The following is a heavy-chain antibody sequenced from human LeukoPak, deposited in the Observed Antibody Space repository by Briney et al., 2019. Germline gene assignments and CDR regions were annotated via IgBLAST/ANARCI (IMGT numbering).Heavy chain of an antibody. J-gene: IGHJ4*02. V-gene: IGHV4-34*01. Sequence: SETLSLTCTVYGGALSGYYWSWIRQPPGKGLDWIGEINHSEIPRYNPSLKSRVTISLDTSKNQFSLNLSSVTAADTAVYYCARDGSSGWYIDYWGQGTLVTVSS. CDR3: ARDGSSGWYIDY. CDR2: INHSEIP. CDR1: GGALSGYY. D-gene: IGHD6-19*01.